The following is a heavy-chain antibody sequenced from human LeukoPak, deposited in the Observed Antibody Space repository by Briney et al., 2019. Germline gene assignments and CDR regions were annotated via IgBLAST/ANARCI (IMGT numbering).Heavy chain of an antibody. CDR1: GYTFTSYT. CDR2: INAGNSNI. V-gene: IGHV1-3*01. J-gene: IGHJ4*02. CDR3: ARSYGDYSHFDY. D-gene: IGHD4-17*01. Sequence: GASVKVSCKASGYTFTSYTIHWVRQAPGQRLEWMGWINAGNSNIKYSQKLQGRVIITRDTSASTAYMELSSLRSEDTAMYYCARSYGDYSHFDYWGQGTLVTVSS.